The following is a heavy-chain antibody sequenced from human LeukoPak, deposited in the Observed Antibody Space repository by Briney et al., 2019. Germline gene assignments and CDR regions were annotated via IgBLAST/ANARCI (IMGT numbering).Heavy chain of an antibody. Sequence: SETLSLTCTVSGGSISSGDYYWSWIRQPPGKGLEWIGYIYYSGSTYYNPSLKSRVTISVDTSKNQFSLKLSSVTAADTAVYYCASSRRYYYDSSGYYAFDIWGQGTTVTVSS. V-gene: IGHV4-30-4*08. CDR1: GGSISSGDYY. CDR2: IYYSGST. CDR3: ASSRRYYYDSSGYYAFDI. D-gene: IGHD3-22*01. J-gene: IGHJ3*02.